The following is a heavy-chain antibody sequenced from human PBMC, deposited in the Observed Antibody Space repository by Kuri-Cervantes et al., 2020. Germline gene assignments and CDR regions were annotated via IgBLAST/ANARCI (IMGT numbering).Heavy chain of an antibody. D-gene: IGHD6-19*01. Sequence: ASVKVSCKASGYTFTGYYMHWVRQAPGQGLEWMGWINPNNGNTNYAQKLQGRVTMTTDTSTSTAYMELRSLRSDDTAVYYCARSKILRRLAVAGVDWFDPWGQGTLVTVSS. CDR1: GYTFTGYY. CDR3: ARSKILRRLAVAGVDWFDP. CDR2: INPNNGNT. V-gene: IGHV1-18*04. J-gene: IGHJ5*02.